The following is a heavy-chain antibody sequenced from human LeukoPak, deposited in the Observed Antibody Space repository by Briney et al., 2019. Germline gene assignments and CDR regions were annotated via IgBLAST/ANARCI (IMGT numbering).Heavy chain of an antibody. CDR3: ARLIIAVAGSGYYYYGMDV. CDR2: IYYSGST. V-gene: IGHV4-31*03. D-gene: IGHD6-19*01. CDR1: GGSISSGGYS. Sequence: PSETLSLTCTVSGGSISSGGYSWSWIRQHPGKGLEWIGYIYYSGSTYYNPSLKSRVTISVDTSKNQFSLKLSSVTAADTAVYYCARLIIAVAGSGYYYYGMDVWGQGTTVTVSS. J-gene: IGHJ6*02.